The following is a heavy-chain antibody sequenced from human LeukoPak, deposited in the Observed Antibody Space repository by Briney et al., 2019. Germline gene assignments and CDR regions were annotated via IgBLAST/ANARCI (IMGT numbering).Heavy chain of an antibody. CDR2: IIPIFGTA. V-gene: IGHV1-69*05. J-gene: IGHJ4*02. CDR1: GGTFSSYA. D-gene: IGHD3-10*01. CDR3: AREAYYYGSGSYYNLID. Sequence: SVKVSCKASGGTFSSYAISWVRQAPGQGLEWMGGIIPIFGTANYAQKFQGRVTITTDESTSTAYMELSSLRYEDTAAYYCAREAYYYGSGSYYNLIDWGQGTLVTVSS.